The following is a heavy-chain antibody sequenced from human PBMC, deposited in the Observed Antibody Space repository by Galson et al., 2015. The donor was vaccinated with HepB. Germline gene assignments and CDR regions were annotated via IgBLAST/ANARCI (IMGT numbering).Heavy chain of an antibody. V-gene: IGHV3-66*01. D-gene: IGHD6-19*01. CDR3: ARTSSGWYHYFAY. Sequence: SLRLSCAASGFTVSSNYMSWVRQAPGKGLEWVSVIYSGGSTYYADSVKGRFTISRDNSKNTLYLQMNSLRAEDTAVYYCARTSSGWYHYFAYWGQGTLVTVSS. CDR1: GFTVSSNY. CDR2: IYSGGST. J-gene: IGHJ4*02.